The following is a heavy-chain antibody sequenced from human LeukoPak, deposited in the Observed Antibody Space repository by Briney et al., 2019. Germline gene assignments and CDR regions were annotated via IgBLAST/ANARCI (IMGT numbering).Heavy chain of an antibody. CDR3: AKAGNGVGALGYY. J-gene: IGHJ4*02. D-gene: IGHD1-26*01. Sequence: GGSLRLSCAASGFTFSSYAMHWVRQAPGKGLEWVAFIRYDGSNKYYADSVKGRFTISRDNSKNTLYLQMNSLRAEDTAVYYCAKAGNGVGALGYYWGQGTLVTVSS. V-gene: IGHV3-30*02. CDR2: IRYDGSNK. CDR1: GFTFSSYA.